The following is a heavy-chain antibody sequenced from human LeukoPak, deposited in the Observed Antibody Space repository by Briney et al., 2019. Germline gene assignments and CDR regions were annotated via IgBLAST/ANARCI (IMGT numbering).Heavy chain of an antibody. CDR2: IYYSGST. Sequence: SETLSLTCTVSGGSINNYYWSWIRQPPGKGLQWIGYIYYSGSTNYNPSLKSRVTISVDTSKNQFSLNLNSVTAADTAVYYCARDPSAMAGAFDYWGQGTLVTVS. D-gene: IGHD6-19*01. CDR1: GGSINNYY. J-gene: IGHJ4*02. CDR3: ARDPSAMAGAFDY. V-gene: IGHV4-59*01.